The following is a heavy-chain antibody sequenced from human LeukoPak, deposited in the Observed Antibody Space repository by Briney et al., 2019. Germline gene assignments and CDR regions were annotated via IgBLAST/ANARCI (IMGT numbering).Heavy chain of an antibody. V-gene: IGHV3-30-3*01. J-gene: IGHJ4*02. D-gene: IGHD3-9*01. CDR1: GFTFSSYS. Sequence: PGRSLRLSCVASGFTFSSYSFHWVRQAPGKGLEWVAVISYDGSNKDYADSVKGRFTISRDNSKNTLYLQMNSLRAEDTAVYYCARDFDDILTGYAPFDYWGQGTLVTVSS. CDR3: ARDFDDILTGYAPFDY. CDR2: ISYDGSNK.